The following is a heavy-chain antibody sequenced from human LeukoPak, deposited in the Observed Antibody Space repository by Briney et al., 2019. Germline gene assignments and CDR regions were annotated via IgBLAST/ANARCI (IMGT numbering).Heavy chain of an antibody. CDR2: ISSSSSYI. CDR3: AKEGTYSSDY. CDR1: GFTFSSYG. V-gene: IGHV3-21*01. Sequence: PGGSLRLSCAASGFTFSSYGMHWVRQAPGKGLEWVASISSSSSYIYYADSVKGRFTISRDNSKNTLYLQMNSLRVEDTAVYYCAKEGTYSSDYWGQGTLVTVSS. D-gene: IGHD6-13*01. J-gene: IGHJ4*02.